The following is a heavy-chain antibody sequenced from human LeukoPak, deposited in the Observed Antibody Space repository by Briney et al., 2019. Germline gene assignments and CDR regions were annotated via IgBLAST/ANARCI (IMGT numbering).Heavy chain of an antibody. CDR1: GGSFSGYY. D-gene: IGHD3-10*01. V-gene: IGHV4-34*01. Sequence: SETLSLTCAVYGGSFSGYYWSWIRKPPGRGLEWIGEINHSGSTNYNPSLKSRVTISVDTSKNQFSLKLSSVTAADTAVYYCARADITMVRGVITAYFDYWGQGTPVTVSS. CDR3: ARADITMVRGVITAYFDY. J-gene: IGHJ4*02. CDR2: INHSGST.